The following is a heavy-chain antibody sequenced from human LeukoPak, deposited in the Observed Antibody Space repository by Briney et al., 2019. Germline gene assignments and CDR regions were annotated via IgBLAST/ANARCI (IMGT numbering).Heavy chain of an antibody. D-gene: IGHD5-18*01. CDR1: GYTFTSYY. J-gene: IGHJ4*02. Sequence: ASVKVSCKASGYTFTSYYMHWVRQAPGQGLERMGVINPSGGSTSYAQKFQGRVSITRDTSTSTVYMELSSLRSEDTAVYYCARHSGYSYGSFDYWGQGTLVTVSS. CDR2: INPSGGST. V-gene: IGHV1-46*01. CDR3: ARHSGYSYGSFDY.